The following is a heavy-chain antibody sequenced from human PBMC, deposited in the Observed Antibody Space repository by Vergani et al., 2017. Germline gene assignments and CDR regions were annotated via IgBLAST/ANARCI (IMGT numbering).Heavy chain of an antibody. J-gene: IGHJ6*02. V-gene: IGHV3-9*01. CDR1: GFTFDDYA. Sequence: EVQLVESGGGLVQPGRSLRLSCAASGFTFDDYAMHWVRQAPGKGLEWVSGISWNSGSIGYADSVKGRFTISRDNAKNSLYLQMNSLRAEDTALYYCAKDIRSGDVWSGYDYYYYGMDVWGQGTTVTVSS. D-gene: IGHD3-3*01. CDR3: AKDIRSGDVWSGYDYYYYGMDV. CDR2: ISWNSGSI.